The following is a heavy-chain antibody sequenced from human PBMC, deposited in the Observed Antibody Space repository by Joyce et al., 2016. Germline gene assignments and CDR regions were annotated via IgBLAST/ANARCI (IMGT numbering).Heavy chain of an antibody. V-gene: IGHV1-18*01. D-gene: IGHD6-13*01. CDR2: ISVYNGNT. CDR3: ARAVNSLTAAPGY. Sequence: QVQLVQSGPEVKKPGASVKVSCKTSGYPFPTYGINWARQAPGQGLEWMGWISVYNGNTDYAQNLQGRLTLTTDTSTTTIYMDLRSLRSDDTAVYYCARAVNSLTAAPGYWGQGTLVTVSS. J-gene: IGHJ4*02. CDR1: GYPFPTYG.